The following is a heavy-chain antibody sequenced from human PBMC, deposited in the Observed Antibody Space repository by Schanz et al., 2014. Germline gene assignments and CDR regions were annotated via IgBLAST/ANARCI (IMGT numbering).Heavy chain of an antibody. CDR1: SDSISHYY. Sequence: QVQLQESGPGLMKPSETLSLTCTVPSDSISHYYLSWIRQPPGKELEWVAFIYDRGSTNYNPSLKSRVTMSVDTSKNQSSLRLSSVTAADTAVYYCARYTGAYFDYWGQGTLVTVSS. J-gene: IGHJ4*02. D-gene: IGHD1-26*01. CDR2: IYDRGST. CDR3: ARYTGAYFDY. V-gene: IGHV4-59*12.